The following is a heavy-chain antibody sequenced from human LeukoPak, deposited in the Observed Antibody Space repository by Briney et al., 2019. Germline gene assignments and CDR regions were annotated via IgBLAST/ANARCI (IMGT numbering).Heavy chain of an antibody. Sequence: GGSLRLSCAASGFTFSSYAMSWVRQAPGKGLEWVSAISGSGGSTYYADSVKGRFTISRDNAKNSLYLQMNSPRAEDTAVYYCARDLGGWYFDYWGQGTLVTVSS. CDR3: ARDLGGWYFDY. J-gene: IGHJ4*02. D-gene: IGHD2-15*01. V-gene: IGHV3-23*01. CDR1: GFTFSSYA. CDR2: ISGSGGST.